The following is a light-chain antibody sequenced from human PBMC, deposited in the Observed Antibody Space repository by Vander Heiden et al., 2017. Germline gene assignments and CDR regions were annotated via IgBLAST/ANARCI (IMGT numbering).Light chain of an antibody. CDR2: VNR. Sequence: RQKPGQAPVLVFEVNRYRPGENPERVSGSNSGNTATLTISSVEAGDEADYYCHLWDSVSDVAVFGGGTKLTVL. V-gene: IGLV3-21*02. J-gene: IGLJ2*01. CDR3: HLWDSVSDVAV.